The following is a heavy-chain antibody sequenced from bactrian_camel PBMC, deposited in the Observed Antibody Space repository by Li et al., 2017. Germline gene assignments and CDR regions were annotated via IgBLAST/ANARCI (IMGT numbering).Heavy chain of an antibody. CDR1: GFTFATAE. Sequence: HVQLVESGGGSVQAGETLRLSCTASGFTFATAEMGWYRQAPGKKCEQVSSISSDGTGGYADFAKGRFTVSRDNANNTVYLHMNSLKVEDTAVYYCTAYPPGVAPAQCPIKAMVDYWGQGTQVTVS. CDR3: TAYPPGVAPAQCPIKAMVDY. J-gene: IGHJ4*01. V-gene: IGHV3S63*01. CDR2: ISSDGTG. D-gene: IGHD7*01.